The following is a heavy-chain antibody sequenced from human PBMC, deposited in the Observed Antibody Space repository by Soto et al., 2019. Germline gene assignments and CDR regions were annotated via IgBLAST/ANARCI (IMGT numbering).Heavy chain of an antibody. CDR3: ARVNGSYRGQYYYGMDV. D-gene: IGHD1-26*01. CDR2: IYHSGST. Sequence: PSETLSLTCAVSGGSISSGGYSWSWIRQPPGKGLEWIGYIYHSGSTYYNPSLKSRVTISVDRSKNQFSLKLSSVTAADTAVYYCARVNGSYRGQYYYGMDVWGQGTTVTVSS. J-gene: IGHJ6*02. CDR1: GGSISSGGYS. V-gene: IGHV4-30-2*01.